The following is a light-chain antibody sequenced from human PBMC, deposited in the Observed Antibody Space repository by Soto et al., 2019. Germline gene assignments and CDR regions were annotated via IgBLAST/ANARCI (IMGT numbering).Light chain of an antibody. V-gene: IGKV3-11*01. Sequence: IVLTQSPATLSLSPGERATLSCRASQSVTTFLAWYQQRPGQAPRLLIYGVSNRATGVPVRFSGSGSGTDVTLTISSLEPEDFAVYYCQQRSGWPPLFSFGPGTKVEIK. CDR2: GVS. CDR3: QQRSGWPPLFS. J-gene: IGKJ3*01. CDR1: QSVTTF.